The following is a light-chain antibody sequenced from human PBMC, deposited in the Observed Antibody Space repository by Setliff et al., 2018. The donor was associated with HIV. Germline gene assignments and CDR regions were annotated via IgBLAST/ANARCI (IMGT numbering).Light chain of an antibody. Sequence: QSVLTQPASVSGSPGQTITISCTGTSNDIGGYNYVSWYQQHPGEAPKLIIYNVSNRPSGVSSRFSGSKSGNTASLSISELRAEDETDYYCTSYTGGNTRVFGTGTKVTVL. V-gene: IGLV2-14*03. CDR1: SNDIGGYNY. CDR3: TSYTGGNTRV. CDR2: NVS. J-gene: IGLJ1*01.